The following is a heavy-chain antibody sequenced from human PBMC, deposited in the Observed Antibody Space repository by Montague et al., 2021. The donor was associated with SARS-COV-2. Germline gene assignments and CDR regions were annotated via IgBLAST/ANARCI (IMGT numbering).Heavy chain of an antibody. Sequence: SETLSLTCAVYGGSFSGYYWSWIRHPPGKGLGWIGEISNSGSTNSNSSLKRRVTVSIATSKNQFPLKLSSVTAADTAASYCARVAYRLLFIASYYGMDVWGQGTTVTVSS. V-gene: IGHV4-34*01. CDR1: GGSFSGYY. CDR3: ARVAYRLLFIASYYGMDV. D-gene: IGHD2-2*01. CDR2: ISNSGST. J-gene: IGHJ6*02.